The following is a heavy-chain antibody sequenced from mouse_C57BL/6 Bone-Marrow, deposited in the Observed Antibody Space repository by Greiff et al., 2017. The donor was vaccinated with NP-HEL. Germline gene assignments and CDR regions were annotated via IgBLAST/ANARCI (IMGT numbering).Heavy chain of an antibody. CDR2: IDPENGDT. D-gene: IGHD6-1*01. Sequence: VQLQQSGAELVRPGASVKLSCTASGFNITDDYMHWVKQRPEQGLEWIGWIDPENGDTEYASKFQGKATLPADTSSNTAYLQLSSLTTEDTAVYYYTIFSLFDYWGRGTTLTVSS. V-gene: IGHV14-4*01. J-gene: IGHJ2*01. CDR1: GFNITDDY. CDR3: TIFSLFDY.